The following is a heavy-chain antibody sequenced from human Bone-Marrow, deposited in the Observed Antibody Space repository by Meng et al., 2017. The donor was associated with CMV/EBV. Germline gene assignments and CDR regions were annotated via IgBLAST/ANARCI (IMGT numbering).Heavy chain of an antibody. J-gene: IGHJ5*02. Sequence: ASVKVSCKASGYTFTCYYMHWVRQAPGQGLEWMGWINPNSGGTNYAQKFQGRVTMTRDTTISTAYMELSRLRSDDTAVYYCARDSNSQLLAPFDPWGQGTLVTVSS. D-gene: IGHD5-18*01. CDR2: INPNSGGT. V-gene: IGHV1-2*02. CDR1: GYTFTCYY. CDR3: ARDSNSQLLAPFDP.